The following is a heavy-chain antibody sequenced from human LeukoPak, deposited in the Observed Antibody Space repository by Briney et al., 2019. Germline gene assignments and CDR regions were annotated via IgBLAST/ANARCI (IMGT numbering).Heavy chain of an antibody. J-gene: IGHJ4*02. CDR3: ARASGYYHLGGDY. CDR1: GFTFSSYA. CDR2: ISSNGGST. Sequence: GGSLRLSCAASGFTFSSYATHWVRQAPGKGLEYVSAISSNGGSTYYANSVKGRFTISRDNSKNTLYLQMGSLRAEDMAVYYCARASGYYHLGGDYWGQGTLVTVSS. D-gene: IGHD3-22*01. V-gene: IGHV3-64*01.